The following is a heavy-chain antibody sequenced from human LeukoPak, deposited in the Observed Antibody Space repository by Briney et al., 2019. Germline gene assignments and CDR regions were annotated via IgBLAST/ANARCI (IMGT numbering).Heavy chain of an antibody. V-gene: IGHV3-30*07. CDR2: IANDGRDK. J-gene: IGHJ4*02. D-gene: IGHD1-26*01. Sequence: PGGSLRLSCAASGFTFNSFAMHWVRQAPGKGLEYVAVIANDGRDKKYVDSVKGRFTISRDNAKNSLYLQMNSLRAEDTAVYYCAREVVGATIDYWGQGTLVTVSS. CDR3: AREVVGATIDY. CDR1: GFTFNSFA.